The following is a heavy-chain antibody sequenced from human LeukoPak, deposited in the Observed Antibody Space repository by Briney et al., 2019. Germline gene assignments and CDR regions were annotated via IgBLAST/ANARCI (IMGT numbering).Heavy chain of an antibody. D-gene: IGHD3-22*01. CDR2: ISSSGSAI. CDR3: AREKLSFFDSSGYFDH. J-gene: IGHJ4*02. V-gene: IGHV3-48*03. Sequence: GGSLRLSCLASGFTFSSYEMNWVRQAPGKGLEWVSFISSSGSAIHYADSVRGRFTISRDNAKNSLFLQMSRLRAEDTAVYYCAREKLSFFDSSGYFDHWGQGTLVTVSS. CDR1: GFTFSSYE.